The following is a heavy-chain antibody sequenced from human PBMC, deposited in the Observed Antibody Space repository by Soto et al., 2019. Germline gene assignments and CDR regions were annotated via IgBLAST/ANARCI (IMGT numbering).Heavy chain of an antibody. J-gene: IGHJ3*02. CDR2: ISSSSSHK. CDR1: GFTFSYYT. D-gene: IGHD4-17*01. CDR3: ARLRSDGFDI. Sequence: EVQLVESGGGLVKPGGSLRLSCAASGFTFSYYTMNWVRQAPGKGLEWVASISSSSSHKYSADSVRGRFTFSRDNANNSLYLQVNSLRAEDTAVYYCARLRSDGFDIWGQGTLVTVSS. V-gene: IGHV3-21*01.